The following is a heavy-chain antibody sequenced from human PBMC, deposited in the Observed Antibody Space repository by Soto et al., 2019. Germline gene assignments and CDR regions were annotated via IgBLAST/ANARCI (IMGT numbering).Heavy chain of an antibody. CDR2: IRSKAYGGTT. Sequence: GGSLSLSCTASGFTFGDYAMSWFRQAPGKGLEWVGFIRSKAYGGTTEYAASVKGRFTISRDDSKSIAYLQMNSLKTEDTAVYYYTRPGIEPSYYESGMDVCGDGTPVTVYS. V-gene: IGHV3-49*03. D-gene: IGHD6-13*01. CDR3: TRPGIEPSYYESGMDV. CDR1: GFTFGDYA. J-gene: IGHJ6*04.